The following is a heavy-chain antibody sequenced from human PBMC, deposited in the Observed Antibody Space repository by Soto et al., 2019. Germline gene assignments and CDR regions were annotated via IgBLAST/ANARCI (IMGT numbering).Heavy chain of an antibody. J-gene: IGHJ3*02. CDR2: IRYGGANSGTT. Sequence: QVELQESGPRLVKPSETLTLKCTVSGGSVNSDKYLWGWIRQPPGKGLEWVASIRYGGANSGTTFYNLSLGLRRTISLDSSADQPSLRVTSVTGTDAAVYCCVLDEDHRSPPLSFHIWGQGTLVTVSS. CDR3: VLDEDHRSPPLSFHI. V-gene: IGHV4-39*02. CDR1: GGSVNSDKYL. D-gene: IGHD2-15*01.